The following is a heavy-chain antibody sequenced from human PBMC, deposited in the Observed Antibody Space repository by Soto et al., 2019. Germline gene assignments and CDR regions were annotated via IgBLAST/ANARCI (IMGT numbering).Heavy chain of an antibody. CDR3: ARGSLIHFDY. CDR1: GFTFSGFA. J-gene: IGHJ4*02. CDR2: IKTSTGTT. V-gene: IGHV3-48*02. Sequence: GGSLRLSCAASGFTFSGFAMNWVRQAPGKGLEWISYIKTSTGTTHYADSVKGRLTISRDNAKDSVYLQMNSLRDEDTAVYYCARGSLIHFDYWGQGALVNVSS.